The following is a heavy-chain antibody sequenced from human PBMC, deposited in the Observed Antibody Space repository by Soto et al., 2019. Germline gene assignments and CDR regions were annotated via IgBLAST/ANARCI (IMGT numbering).Heavy chain of an antibody. CDR2: ISGSGGTT. CDR3: XXXXXXXXXAFDI. CDR1: GFTFSSYA. J-gene: IGHJ3*02. Sequence: EVQLLESGGGLVQPGGSLRLSCAASGFTFSSYAMSWVRQAPGKGLEWVSAISGSGGTTYYADSVKGRFTFSRDNXXXXXXXXXXXXXXXXXXXXXXXXXXXXXXXAFDIWGQGTMVTVSS. V-gene: IGHV3-23*01.